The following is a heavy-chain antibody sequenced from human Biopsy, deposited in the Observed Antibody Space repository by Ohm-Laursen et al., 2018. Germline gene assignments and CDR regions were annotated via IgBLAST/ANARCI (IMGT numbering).Heavy chain of an antibody. CDR1: GGSFTGHY. J-gene: IGHJ1*01. D-gene: IGHD4-23*01. CDR3: ARGSNDFGGLYFPR. V-gene: IGHV4-59*11. Sequence: GTLSLTCTVSGGSFTGHYWSWIRQPPGKGLEWIGHISYTGYTSYNASLKSRVTISVGTSRNHFSLRLSSLTAADTAVYYCARGSNDFGGLYFPRWGQGTLLTVSP. CDR2: ISYTGYT.